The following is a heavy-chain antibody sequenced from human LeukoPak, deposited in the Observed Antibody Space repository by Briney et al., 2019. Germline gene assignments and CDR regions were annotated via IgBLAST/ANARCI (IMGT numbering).Heavy chain of an antibody. Sequence: GGSLRLSWAAAGFTFSSSAMSWVRQAPGKGLEWVSYISSSGSTIYYADSVKGRFTISRDNAKNSLYLQMNSLRAEDTAVYYCASSGRLSSSWYSYSFDYWGQGTLVTVSS. CDR3: ASSGRLSSSWYSYSFDY. V-gene: IGHV3-48*03. CDR1: GFTFSSSA. D-gene: IGHD6-13*01. J-gene: IGHJ4*02. CDR2: ISSSGSTI.